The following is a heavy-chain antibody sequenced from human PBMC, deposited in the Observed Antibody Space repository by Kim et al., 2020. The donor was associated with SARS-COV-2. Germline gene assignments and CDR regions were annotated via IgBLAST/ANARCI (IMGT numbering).Heavy chain of an antibody. CDR3: ARAERGIGYPSYYYYGMDV. CDR2: IKQDGSEK. V-gene: IGHV3-7*01. CDR1: GFTFSSYW. Sequence: GGSLRLSCAASGFTFSSYWMSWVRQAPGKGLEWVANIKQDGSEKYYVDSVKGRFTISRDNDKNSLYLQMNSLRDEDTAVYYCARAERGIGYPSYYYYGMDVWGQGTTVTVSS. D-gene: IGHD5-18*01. J-gene: IGHJ6*02.